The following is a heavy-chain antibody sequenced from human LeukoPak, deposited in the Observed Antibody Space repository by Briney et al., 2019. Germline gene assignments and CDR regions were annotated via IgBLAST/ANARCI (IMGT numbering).Heavy chain of an antibody. CDR1: GGSISSYY. J-gene: IGHJ4*02. V-gene: IGHV4-59*01. CDR3: ARGPLDPFNFDY. CDR2: IYYSGST. Sequence: PSETLSLTCTVSGGSISSYYWSWIRQPPGKGLEWIGYIYYSGSTNYNPSFKSRVTISVDTSKNQFSLKLSSVTAADTAVYYCARGPLDPFNFDYWGQGTLVTVSS.